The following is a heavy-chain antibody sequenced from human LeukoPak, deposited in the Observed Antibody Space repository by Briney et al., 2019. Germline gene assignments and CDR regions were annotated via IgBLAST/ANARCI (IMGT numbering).Heavy chain of an antibody. D-gene: IGHD3-3*01. CDR2: ISSSSSYI. CDR3: ARDHSESGSFDP. Sequence: NTGGSLRLSCAASGFTFSSYSMNWVRQAPGKGLEWVSSISSSSSYIYYADSVKGRFTISRDNAKNSLYLQMNSLRAEDTAVYYCARDHSESGSFDPWGQGTLVTVSS. J-gene: IGHJ5*02. V-gene: IGHV3-21*01. CDR1: GFTFSSYS.